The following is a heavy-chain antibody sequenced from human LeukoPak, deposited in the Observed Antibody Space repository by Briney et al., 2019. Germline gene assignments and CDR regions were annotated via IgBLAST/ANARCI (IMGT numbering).Heavy chain of an antibody. V-gene: IGHV3-21*01. CDR2: ISSSSSYI. Sequence: KTGRSLRLSCAASGFTFSSYGMNWVRQAPGKGLEWVSSISSSSSYIYYADSVKGRFTISRDNAKNSLYLQMNSLRAEDTAVYYCARGGDTATPPWGQGTLVTVSS. J-gene: IGHJ5*02. D-gene: IGHD5-18*01. CDR3: ARGGDTATPP. CDR1: GFTFSSYG.